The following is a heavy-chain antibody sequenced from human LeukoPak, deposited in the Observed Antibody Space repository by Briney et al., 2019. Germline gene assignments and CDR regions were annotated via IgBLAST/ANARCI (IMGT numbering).Heavy chain of an antibody. CDR1: GYSFTTYW. Sequence: GESLKISCKSSGYSFTTYWIGWVRQMPGKGLEWMGIIYPGDSDTRYSPSFQGQVTMSADKSISTAYLQWSSLKASDTAMYYCARLNSSVFDHWGQGTLVTVSS. CDR2: IYPGDSDT. J-gene: IGHJ4*02. V-gene: IGHV5-51*01. D-gene: IGHD4-23*01. CDR3: ARLNSSVFDH.